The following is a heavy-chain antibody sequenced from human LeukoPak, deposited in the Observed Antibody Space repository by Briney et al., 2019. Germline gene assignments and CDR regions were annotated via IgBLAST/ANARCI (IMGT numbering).Heavy chain of an antibody. V-gene: IGHV4-59*11. Sequence: SETLSLTCTVSGGSISSHYWSWIRQPPGKGLEWIGYMYYSGSTNYNPSLKSRVTISGDTSKNQFSLKLSSVTAADMAVYYCARGWGSSSGIFGSWGQGTLVTVSS. CDR2: MYYSGST. CDR1: GGSISSHY. D-gene: IGHD3-3*01. J-gene: IGHJ5*02. CDR3: ARGWGSSSGIFGS.